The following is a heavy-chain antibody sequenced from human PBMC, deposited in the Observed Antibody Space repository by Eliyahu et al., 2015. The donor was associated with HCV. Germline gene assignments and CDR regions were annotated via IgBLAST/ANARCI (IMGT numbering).Heavy chain of an antibody. D-gene: IGHD2-15*01. CDR2: IIPILGIA. Sequence: QVQLVQSGAEVKKPGSSVKVSCKASGGTFSSYAISWXRQAPGQGLEWMGRIIPILGIANYAQKFQGRVTITADKPTSTAYMELSSLRSEDTAVYYCARSERYCSGGSCYSVYYYGMDVWGQGTTVTVSS. J-gene: IGHJ6*02. CDR3: ARSERYCSGGSCYSVYYYGMDV. CDR1: GGTFSSYA. V-gene: IGHV1-69*04.